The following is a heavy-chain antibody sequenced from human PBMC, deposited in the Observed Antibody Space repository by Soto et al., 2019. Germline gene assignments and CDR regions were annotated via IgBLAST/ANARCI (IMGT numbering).Heavy chain of an antibody. Sequence: ASVKVSCKASGYTFTSYGISWVRQAPGQGLEWMGWISAYSGNTNYAQKLQGRVTMTTDTSTSTAYMELRSLRSDDTAVYYCAREPDFWSGYGFDPWGQGTLVTVSS. J-gene: IGHJ5*02. CDR1: GYTFTSYG. V-gene: IGHV1-18*01. CDR3: AREPDFWSGYGFDP. CDR2: ISAYSGNT. D-gene: IGHD3-3*01.